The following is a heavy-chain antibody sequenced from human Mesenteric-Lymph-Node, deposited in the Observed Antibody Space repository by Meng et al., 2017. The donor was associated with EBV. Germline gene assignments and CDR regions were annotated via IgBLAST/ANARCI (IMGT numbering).Heavy chain of an antibody. V-gene: IGHV3-21*01. CDR2: ISGGPNYI. Sequence: EVRLVESGGGLVKPGGSLRLSCAASGFTFSSYTMNWVRQAPGKGLEWVPSISGGPNYIYYADSVKGRFTISRDNAKNSLYLQMNSLRAEDTAVYYCARDQGGYWGQGTLVTVSS. CDR1: GFTFSSYT. CDR3: ARDQGGY. J-gene: IGHJ4*02.